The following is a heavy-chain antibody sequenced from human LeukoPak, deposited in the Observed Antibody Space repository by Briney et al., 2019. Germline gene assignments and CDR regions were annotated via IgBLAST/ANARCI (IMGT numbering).Heavy chain of an antibody. D-gene: IGHD3-10*02. CDR1: GGSISSSSYY. V-gene: IGHV4-39*07. Sequence: SETLSLTCTVSGGSISSSSYYWGWIRQPPGKGLEWIGSIYYSGSTYYNPSLKSRVTISVDTSKNQFSLKLSSVTAADTAVYYCARCAGSAGWFDPWGQGTLVTVSS. J-gene: IGHJ5*02. CDR3: ARCAGSAGWFDP. CDR2: IYYSGST.